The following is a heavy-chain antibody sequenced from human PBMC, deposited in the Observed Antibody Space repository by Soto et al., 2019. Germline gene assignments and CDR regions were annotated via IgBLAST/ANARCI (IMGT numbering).Heavy chain of an antibody. D-gene: IGHD6-13*01. J-gene: IGHJ4*02. CDR2: IDSDDSTT. Sequence: GGSLRLSCTASGFDFGDYYMSWIRQAPGKGLEWVSYIDSDDSTTYYTDSVKGRFTISRDNAKNSLYLQMNSLRVEDTALYYCVRPYYSSSWFPFDRWGQGTLVTVSS. CDR1: GFDFGDYY. V-gene: IGHV3-11*01. CDR3: VRPYYSSSWFPFDR.